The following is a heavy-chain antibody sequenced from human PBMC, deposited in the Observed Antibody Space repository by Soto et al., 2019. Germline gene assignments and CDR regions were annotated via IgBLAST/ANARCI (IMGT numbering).Heavy chain of an antibody. CDR2: LIPIFGTA. J-gene: IGHJ6*02. D-gene: IGHD3-3*01. Sequence: QVQLVQSGAEVKTPGSSVKVSCKASGGTFSSYAISWVRQAPGQGLEWMGGLIPIFGTANYAQKFQGRVTITACESTRTAYMELSSLRSEDPAVYYGARDSGMVLGVVIPQNGMDVWGQGTTVTVSS. CDR1: GGTFSSYA. CDR3: ARDSGMVLGVVIPQNGMDV. V-gene: IGHV1-69*01.